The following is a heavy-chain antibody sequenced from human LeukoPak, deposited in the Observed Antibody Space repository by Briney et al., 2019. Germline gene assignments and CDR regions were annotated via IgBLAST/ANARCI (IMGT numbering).Heavy chain of an antibody. CDR1: GGSISSYY. CDR3: ARGILGVVVVAATLPPYYYYGMDV. Sequence: PSETLSLTCTVSGGSISSYYWSWIRQPPGQGREWIGYVYYSGSTNYNPSLKSRVTISVDTSKNQFSLKLSSVTAADTAVYYCARGILGVVVVAATLPPYYYYGMDVWGQGTTVTVSS. CDR2: VYYSGST. V-gene: IGHV4-59*08. J-gene: IGHJ6*02. D-gene: IGHD2-15*01.